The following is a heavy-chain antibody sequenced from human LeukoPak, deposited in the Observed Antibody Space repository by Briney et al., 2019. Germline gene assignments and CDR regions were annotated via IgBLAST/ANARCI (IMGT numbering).Heavy chain of an antibody. D-gene: IGHD5-18*01. CDR1: GFTFDDYA. CDR3: VENGDTAMVNPFNY. V-gene: IGHV3-9*01. J-gene: IGHJ4*02. CDR2: ISWNGGSI. Sequence: PGGSLRLSCAASGFTFDDYAMHWVRQAPGKGLEWVSSISWNGGSIHYADSVEGRFTISRDNSKNTLYLQMNSLRVEDTAVYFCVENGDTAMVNPFNYWGQGTLVAVSS.